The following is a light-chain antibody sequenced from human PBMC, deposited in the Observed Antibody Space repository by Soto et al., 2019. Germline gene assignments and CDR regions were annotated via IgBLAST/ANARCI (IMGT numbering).Light chain of an antibody. CDR1: QSVSRW. V-gene: IGKV1-5*01. CDR3: QHYDSFSWT. CDR2: DAS. J-gene: IGKJ1*01. Sequence: IQLTKSPYTLSASSRARLTITCRASQSVSRWLAWYQQKPGRAPKLLIYDASSLESGVPARFSGSGSGTEFTLTISSLQPDDFATYYCQHYDSFSWTVGQGTKVDIK.